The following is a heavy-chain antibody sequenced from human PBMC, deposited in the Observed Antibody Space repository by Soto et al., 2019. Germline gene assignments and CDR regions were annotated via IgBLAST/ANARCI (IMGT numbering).Heavy chain of an antibody. CDR3: ARDFADTAMVMRFFDY. J-gene: IGHJ4*02. V-gene: IGHV1-46*01. CDR2: INPSGGST. Sequence: GASVKVSCKASGYTFTSYCMHWVRQAPGQGLEWMGIINPSGGSTSYAQKFQGRVTMTRDTSTSTVYMELSSLRSEDTAVYYCARDFADTAMVMRFFDYWGQGTLVTVSS. CDR1: GYTFTSYC. D-gene: IGHD5-18*01.